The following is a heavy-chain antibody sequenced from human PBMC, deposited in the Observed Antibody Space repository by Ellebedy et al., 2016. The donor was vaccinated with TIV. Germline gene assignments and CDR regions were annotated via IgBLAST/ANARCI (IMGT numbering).Heavy chain of an antibody. D-gene: IGHD1-7*01. CDR3: QRDGELGLDALDI. Sequence: SQTLSLTCAISGDSVSSNSAALNWIRQSPSRGLEWLGRTYYRSKWYNGYAVSEKSRIIVNPDTFKDQLSLQLNSLSPEDTAMDYCQRDGELGLDALDIWGQGTMVTVSS. CDR2: TYYRSKWYN. CDR1: GDSVSSNSAA. V-gene: IGHV6-1*01. J-gene: IGHJ3*02.